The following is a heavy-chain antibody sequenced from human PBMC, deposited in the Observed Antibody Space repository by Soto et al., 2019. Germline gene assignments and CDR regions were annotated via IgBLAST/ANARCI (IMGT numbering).Heavy chain of an antibody. CDR2: INAGNCNT. Sequence: QVQRVQSGAEVKKPGASVKVSCKASGYTFTSYAMHWVRQAPGQRLEWMGWINAGNCNTKYSQKFQGRVTITRDTSASTAYMELSSLRSEDTAVYYCARPVHWYGGYYFDYWGQGTLVTVSS. CDR3: ARPVHWYGGYYFDY. D-gene: IGHD4-17*01. J-gene: IGHJ4*02. V-gene: IGHV1-3*01. CDR1: GYTFTSYA.